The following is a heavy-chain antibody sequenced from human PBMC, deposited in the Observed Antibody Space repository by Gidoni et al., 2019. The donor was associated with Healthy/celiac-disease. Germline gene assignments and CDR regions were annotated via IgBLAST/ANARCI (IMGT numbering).Heavy chain of an antibody. V-gene: IGHV3-7*05. CDR1: GFTLSISW. Sequence: EVQLVESGGGLVQPGGSLRLSCAASGFTLSISWMSWVRQAPGKGLEWVANIKQDGSEKYYGDSVKGRFTISRDNAKNSLYLQMNSLRAEDTAVYYCARDAPAYYDSSGYSDYWGQGTLVTVSS. D-gene: IGHD3-22*01. J-gene: IGHJ4*02. CDR2: IKQDGSEK. CDR3: ARDAPAYYDSSGYSDY.